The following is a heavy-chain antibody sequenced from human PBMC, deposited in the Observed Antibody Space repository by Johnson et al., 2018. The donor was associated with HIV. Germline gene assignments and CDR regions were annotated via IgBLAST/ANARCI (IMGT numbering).Heavy chain of an antibody. J-gene: IGHJ3*01. CDR2: IYNDGSRT. CDR3: AKDLFTEREDDAFDV. D-gene: IGHD1-26*01. CDR1: GFTVSSNY. V-gene: IGHV3-66*01. Sequence: VQLVESGGGLVQPGGSLRLSCAASGFTVSSNYMSWVRQAPGKGPVWVARIYNDGSRTTYADSVRGRFTISRDNSKNTLYLQMNSLRAEDTAVYYCAKDLFTEREDDAFDVWGQGTLVIVSS.